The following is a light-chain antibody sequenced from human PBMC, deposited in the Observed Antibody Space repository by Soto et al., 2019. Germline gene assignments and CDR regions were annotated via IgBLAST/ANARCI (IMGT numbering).Light chain of an antibody. CDR1: QSISSY. Sequence: IQMTQSPSSLSASVGDRVTITCRASQSISSYLNWYQQKPGKAPKLLISAASSLQSGVPSRFSGSGSGTDFTLTISSLQPEDFATYYCQQSYSTPPTFGQGTKVDI. V-gene: IGKV1-39*01. CDR2: AAS. CDR3: QQSYSTPPT. J-gene: IGKJ1*01.